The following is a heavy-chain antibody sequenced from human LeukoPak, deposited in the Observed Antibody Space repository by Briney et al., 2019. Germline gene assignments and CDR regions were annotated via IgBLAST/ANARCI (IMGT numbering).Heavy chain of an antibody. Sequence: GGSLRLSCAASGFTFNNCALNWVRQAPGKGLQWVSGISGAGGSTNYADSVRGRFTISRDNSRSTLYLQMNSLRAEDTALYYCAKRPSYYDNSADGFDIWGQGTMVTVSS. CDR2: ISGAGGST. D-gene: IGHD3-22*01. CDR3: AKRPSYYDNSADGFDI. V-gene: IGHV3-23*01. J-gene: IGHJ3*02. CDR1: GFTFNNCA.